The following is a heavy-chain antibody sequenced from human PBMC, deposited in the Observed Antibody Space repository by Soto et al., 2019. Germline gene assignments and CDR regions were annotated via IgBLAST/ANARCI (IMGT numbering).Heavy chain of an antibody. D-gene: IGHD3-10*01. CDR3: ARGSTIVRGAASWFDP. CDR2: IIPIAAIA. Sequence: QVQLVQSGAEVKKPGSSVKVSCKASGGTFSRYTINWVRQAPGQGLEWMGRIIPIAAIANYTQKFQGRVTITVDKSSTPAYMELSSLRSDDTAVYYCARGSTIVRGAASWFDPWGQGTLVTVSS. V-gene: IGHV1-69*02. CDR1: GGTFSRYT. J-gene: IGHJ5*02.